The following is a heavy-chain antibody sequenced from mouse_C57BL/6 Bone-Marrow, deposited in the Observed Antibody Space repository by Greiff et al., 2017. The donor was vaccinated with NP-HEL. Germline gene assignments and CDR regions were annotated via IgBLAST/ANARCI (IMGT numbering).Heavy chain of an antibody. CDR2: IYPGSGNT. CDR1: GYTFTDYY. J-gene: IGHJ2*01. CDR3: ARSPLYYGVDY. D-gene: IGHD2-13*01. Sequence: VQLQESGAELVRPGASVKLSCKASGYTFTDYYINWVKQRPGQGLEWIARIYPGSGNTYYNEKFKGKATLTAEKSSSTAYMQLSSLTSEDSAVYFCARSPLYYGVDYWGQGTTLTVSS. V-gene: IGHV1-76*01.